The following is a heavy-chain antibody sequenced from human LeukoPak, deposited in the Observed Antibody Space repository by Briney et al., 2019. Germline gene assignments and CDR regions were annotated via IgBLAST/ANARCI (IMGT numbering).Heavy chain of an antibody. J-gene: IGHJ4*02. Sequence: QTGGSLRLSCAASGFTFSSYEMNWVRQAPGKGLEWVSYISSSGSTIYYADSVKGRFTISRDNSKNTLYLQMNSLRAEDTAVYYCAKDWRELVSAFDYWGQGTLVTVSS. V-gene: IGHV3-48*03. CDR3: AKDWRELVSAFDY. CDR1: GFTFSSYE. CDR2: ISSSGSTI. D-gene: IGHD1-26*01.